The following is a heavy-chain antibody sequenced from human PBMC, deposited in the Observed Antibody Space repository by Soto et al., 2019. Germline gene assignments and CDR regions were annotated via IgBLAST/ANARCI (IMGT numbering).Heavy chain of an antibody. V-gene: IGHV4-4*07. CDR3: ARGPYIGWYVVYS. CDR2: LYSSGNT. CDR1: GASISSYA. D-gene: IGHD6-19*01. J-gene: IGHJ4*02. Sequence: QVQLQESGPGLVKPSETLSLTCTVSGASISSYAWSWIRQPAGKGLEWIGRLYSSGNTNYNPSFKSRLTMSADTSKNQFSLKLSSGTAADTAVYYCARGPYIGWYVVYSWGQGTLVTVSS.